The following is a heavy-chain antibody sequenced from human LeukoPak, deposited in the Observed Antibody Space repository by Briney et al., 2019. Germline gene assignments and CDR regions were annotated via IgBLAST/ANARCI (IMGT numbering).Heavy chain of an antibody. V-gene: IGHV3-7*01. CDR2: IQQDGSAK. CDR1: GFTFSSYA. J-gene: IGHJ4*02. D-gene: IGHD3-16*02. Sequence: GGSLRLSCAASGFTFSSYAMHWVRQAPGKGLEWVANIQQDGSAKYYVDSLKGRLTISRDNAKNSLYLQMNSLRAEDTAVYYCARFAEVWGSYRRFDYWGQGTLVTVSS. CDR3: ARFAEVWGSYRRFDY.